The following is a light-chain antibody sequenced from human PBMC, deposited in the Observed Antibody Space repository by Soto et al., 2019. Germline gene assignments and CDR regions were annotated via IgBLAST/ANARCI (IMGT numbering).Light chain of an antibody. CDR2: WAS. Sequence: DIVMTQSPDSLAVSLGERATINCKSSQSVLYSSNNKNYLAWYQQKQGQPXKXXIYWASTRESGVPDRFSGSGSGTDLTITISSLQAEDVEVYYCQQYYSTPWTFGQGTKVDIK. J-gene: IGKJ1*01. CDR3: QQYYSTPWT. V-gene: IGKV4-1*01. CDR1: QSVLYSSNNKNY.